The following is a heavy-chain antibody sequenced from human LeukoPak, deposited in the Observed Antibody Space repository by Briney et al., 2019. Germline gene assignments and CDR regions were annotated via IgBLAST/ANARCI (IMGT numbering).Heavy chain of an antibody. CDR1: GGSITSNH. J-gene: IGHJ4*02. V-gene: IGHV4-4*02. CDR2: VHHSGGT. D-gene: IGHD2-21*01. CDR3: ARHGGHYQSDD. Sequence: SETLSLTCTVSGGSITSNHWSWVRQPPGKGLEWIGQVHHSGGTSYNPSLRSRVTISIDKSENQFSLKLNSVTAADTAVYYCARHGGHYQSDDWGQGTLVTVSS.